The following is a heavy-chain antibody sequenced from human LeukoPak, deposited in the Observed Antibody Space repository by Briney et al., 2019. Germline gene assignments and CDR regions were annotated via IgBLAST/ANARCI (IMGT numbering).Heavy chain of an antibody. V-gene: IGHV1-46*01. CDR2: VNPSGGGT. CDR3: ARDRYDFWSGYYTPVDYYYYMDV. D-gene: IGHD3-3*01. J-gene: IGHJ6*03. Sequence: GASVKVSCKASGYTFTSYNMHWVRQDPGQGLEWMGIVNPSGGGTSYAQKFQGRVTMTRDTSTSTVYMELSSLRSEDTAVYYCARDRYDFWSGYYTPVDYYYYMDVWGKGPTVTVSS. CDR1: GYTFTSYN.